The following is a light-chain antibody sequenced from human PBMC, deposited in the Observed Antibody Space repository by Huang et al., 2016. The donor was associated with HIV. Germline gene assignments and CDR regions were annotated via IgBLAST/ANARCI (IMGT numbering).Light chain of an antibody. Sequence: DIVLTQSPATLSLSPGERATLSCRAGQSVGSYLAWYQQTPGQAPRLLVSDASHRATGIPARFSGSGSGTDFTLTISSLEPEDFAVYYWHQHSSWPGTFGQGTRVEIK. CDR2: DAS. CDR1: QSVGSY. J-gene: IGKJ1*01. CDR3: HQHSSWPGT. V-gene: IGKV3-11*01.